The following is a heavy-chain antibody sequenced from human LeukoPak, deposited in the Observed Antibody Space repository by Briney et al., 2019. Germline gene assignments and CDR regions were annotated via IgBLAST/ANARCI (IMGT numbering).Heavy chain of an antibody. CDR2: IKEDGSDK. D-gene: IGHD3-22*01. J-gene: IGHJ4*02. V-gene: IGHV3-7*03. CDR1: GFTFSRYW. Sequence: GGSLRLSCAASGFTFSRYWMTWVRQAPGKGLEWVANIKEDGSDKYYVDSVKGRFTISRDNAKNSLYLQMNSLRAEDTAVYYCAKRKDSSGYYSYSPYYFDYWGQGTLVTVSS. CDR3: AKRKDSSGYYSYSPYYFDY.